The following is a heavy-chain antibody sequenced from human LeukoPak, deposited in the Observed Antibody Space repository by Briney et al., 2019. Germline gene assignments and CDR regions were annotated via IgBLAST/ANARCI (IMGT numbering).Heavy chain of an antibody. Sequence: SETLSLTCTVSSGSISSYYWSWIRQPAGKGLEWIGRIYTSGSTNYNPSLKSRVTMSVDTSKNQFSLKLSSVTAADTAVYYCARVNHYYDSSGYYSHFDYWGQGTLVTVSS. J-gene: IGHJ4*02. CDR1: SGSISSYY. CDR3: ARVNHYYDSSGYYSHFDY. V-gene: IGHV4-4*07. D-gene: IGHD3-22*01. CDR2: IYTSGST.